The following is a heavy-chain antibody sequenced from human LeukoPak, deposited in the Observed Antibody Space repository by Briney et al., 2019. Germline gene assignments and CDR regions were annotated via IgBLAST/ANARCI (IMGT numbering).Heavy chain of an antibody. D-gene: IGHD1-26*01. J-gene: IGHJ4*02. Sequence: PGRSLRLSCEASGFTFDDYAMHWVRQAPGKGREGVSGINWNSGTRDYADSVRGRVTISGDNAKNSLYLQMNSLRAEDTALYYCAKDMSQYRGSYYFDFWGQGTLVTVSS. V-gene: IGHV3-9*01. CDR2: INWNSGTR. CDR1: GFTFDDYA. CDR3: AKDMSQYRGSYYFDF.